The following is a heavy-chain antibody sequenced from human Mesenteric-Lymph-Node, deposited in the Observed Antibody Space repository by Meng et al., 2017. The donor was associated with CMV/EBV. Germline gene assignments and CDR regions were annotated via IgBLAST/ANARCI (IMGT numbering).Heavy chain of an antibody. CDR2: INPKTGGA. Sequence: YTFADSSVYWVRQAPGHGLEWMGRINPKTGGAYSAQMFQGRVAMSFDSSTTTVYMELSGLRSDDTAVYYCARGHNSAWQKDWYFDLWGPGTLVTVSS. CDR3: ARGHNSAWQKDWYFDL. CDR1: YTFADSS. J-gene: IGHJ2*01. D-gene: IGHD1-1*01. V-gene: IGHV1-2*06.